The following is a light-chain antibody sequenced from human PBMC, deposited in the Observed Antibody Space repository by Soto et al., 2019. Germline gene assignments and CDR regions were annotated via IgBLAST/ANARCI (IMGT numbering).Light chain of an antibody. CDR3: HQYNHWLTWT. CDR2: SAS. V-gene: IGKV3-15*01. J-gene: IGKJ1*01. Sequence: EIVMTQSPATLSLSPGQRATLSCRASQSVSSKLAWYQQRPGQAPRLLIYSASTRATGIPARFSGSGSGTEFTLTISSPQSEDFAVYYCHQYNHWLTWTFGQGTKGDIK. CDR1: QSVSSK.